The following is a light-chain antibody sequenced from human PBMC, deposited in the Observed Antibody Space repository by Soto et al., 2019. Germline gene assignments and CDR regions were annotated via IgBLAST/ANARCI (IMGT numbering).Light chain of an antibody. Sequence: IVLTQSTATLSLSPGESATLSCRASQNISRYLIWYQHRPGQAPRLLIYDVANRATGIPARFSGSGSGTDFTLTISSLEPGDAAGYYCQQRSNWPRTFGQGTKVEIK. CDR1: QNISRY. J-gene: IGKJ1*01. CDR3: QQRSNWPRT. V-gene: IGKV3-11*01. CDR2: DVA.